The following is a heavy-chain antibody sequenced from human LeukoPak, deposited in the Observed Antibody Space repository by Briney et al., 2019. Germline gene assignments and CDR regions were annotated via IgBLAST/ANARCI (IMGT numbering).Heavy chain of an antibody. CDR2: IYHSGST. J-gene: IGHJ4*02. V-gene: IGHV4-4*02. Sequence: PSETLSLTCAVSGGSISSSNWWSWVRQPPGKGLEWIGEIYHSGSTNYNPSLKSRVTISVDKSKNQFSLKLSSVTAADTAVYYCARGGIAVAGTYHYWGQGTLVTVSS. CDR1: GGSISSSNW. D-gene: IGHD6-19*01. CDR3: ARGGIAVAGTYHY.